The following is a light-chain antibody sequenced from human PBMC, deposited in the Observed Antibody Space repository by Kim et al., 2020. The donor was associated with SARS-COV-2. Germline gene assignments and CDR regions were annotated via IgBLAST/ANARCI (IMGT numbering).Light chain of an antibody. CDR3: QKGNNAPLT. CDR2: DAS. J-gene: IGKJ4*01. V-gene: IGKV3-11*01. CDR1: QRVSSF. Sequence: IVLTQSPATLSLSPGERATLSCRASQRVSSFLAWYQHKPGQAPRLLIHDASHRATGIPARFSGSGSGTDFTLTISSLEPEDFAVYYCQKGNNAPLTFGGGTKVDIK.